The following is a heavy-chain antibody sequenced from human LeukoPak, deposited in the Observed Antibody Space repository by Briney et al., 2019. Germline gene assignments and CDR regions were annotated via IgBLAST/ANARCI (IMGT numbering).Heavy chain of an antibody. Sequence: PSETLSLTCIVSDGSISRYHWSWIRQPTGKGLEWIGRIFPSGSTNYNPSLKSRVTMSVDTSKNQFSLKLSSVTAADTAVYYCARTSSSSWSYGMDVWGQGTAVTVSS. CDR2: IFPSGST. D-gene: IGHD6-13*01. V-gene: IGHV4-4*07. J-gene: IGHJ6*02. CDR1: DGSISRYH. CDR3: ARTSSSSWSYGMDV.